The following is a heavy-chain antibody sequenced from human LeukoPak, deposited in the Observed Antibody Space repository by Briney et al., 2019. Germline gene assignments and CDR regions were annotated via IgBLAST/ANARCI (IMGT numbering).Heavy chain of an antibody. CDR1: GFAFSSYW. Sequence: GGSLRLSCAASGFAFSSYWMSWVRQAPGKGLEWVANIKQDGSEKYYVDSVKGRFTISRDNSKNTPYVEMNSLRAEDTAVYFCARGNMDDRYYYGAFDVWGQGTMVTVSS. CDR3: ARGNMDDRYYYGAFDV. V-gene: IGHV3-7*01. CDR2: IKQDGSEK. J-gene: IGHJ3*01. D-gene: IGHD3-10*01.